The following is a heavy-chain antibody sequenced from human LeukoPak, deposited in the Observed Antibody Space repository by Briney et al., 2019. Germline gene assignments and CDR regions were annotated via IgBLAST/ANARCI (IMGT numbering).Heavy chain of an antibody. Sequence: GGSLRPTCAASGFTFSDYYMSWIRQAPWKGLEWVSYISSSGSTIYYADSVKGRFTISRDNAKNSLYLQMNSLRAEDTAVYYCARAIAAAGSWFDPWGQGTLVTVSS. CDR1: GFTFSDYY. D-gene: IGHD6-13*01. J-gene: IGHJ5*02. CDR2: ISSSGSTI. CDR3: ARAIAAAGSWFDP. V-gene: IGHV3-11*04.